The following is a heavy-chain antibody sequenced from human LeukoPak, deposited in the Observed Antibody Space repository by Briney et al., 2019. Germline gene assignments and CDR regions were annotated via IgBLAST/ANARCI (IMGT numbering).Heavy chain of an antibody. J-gene: IGHJ4*02. Sequence: GGSLRLSCAASGFTFXSYWMSWVRQAPGXGLEWVANIKQDGSEKYYVDSVKGRFTISRDNAKNSLYLQMNSLRAEDTAVYYCARDLTHDYWGQGTLVTVSS. CDR3: ARDLTHDY. CDR2: IKQDGSEK. CDR1: GFTFXSYW. V-gene: IGHV3-7*01. D-gene: IGHD1-14*01.